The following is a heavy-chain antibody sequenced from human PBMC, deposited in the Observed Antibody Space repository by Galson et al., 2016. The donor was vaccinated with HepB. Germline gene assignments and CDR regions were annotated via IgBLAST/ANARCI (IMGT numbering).Heavy chain of an antibody. CDR1: GSPFSDFT. Sequence: SLRLSCAASGSPFSDFTMNWVRQAPGKGLEWISLISSSRSYIYYADSVKGRFTISRDNAKNSLYLLMNNLRAEDTAVYCCARDSLGGFGAHDYWGQGSLVTVSS. V-gene: IGHV3-21*01. CDR3: ARDSLGGFGAHDY. CDR2: ISSSRSYI. J-gene: IGHJ4*02. D-gene: IGHD5-12*01.